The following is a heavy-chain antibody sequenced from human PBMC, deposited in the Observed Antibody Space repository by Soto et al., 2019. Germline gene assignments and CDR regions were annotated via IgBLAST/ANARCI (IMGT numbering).Heavy chain of an antibody. Sequence: SETLSLTCTVSGGSISSYYWSWIRQPPGKGLEWIGYIYYSGSTNYNPSLKSRVTISVDTSKNQFSLKLSSVTAADTAVYYCARSHCSGGSCYSYYYGMDVWDQGTTVTVSS. D-gene: IGHD2-15*01. CDR3: ARSHCSGGSCYSYYYGMDV. CDR2: IYYSGST. V-gene: IGHV4-59*01. CDR1: GGSISSYY. J-gene: IGHJ6*02.